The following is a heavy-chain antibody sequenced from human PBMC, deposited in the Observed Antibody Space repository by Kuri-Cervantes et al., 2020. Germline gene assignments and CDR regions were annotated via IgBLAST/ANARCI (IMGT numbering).Heavy chain of an antibody. J-gene: IGHJ6*03. CDR2: IKQDGSEK. Sequence: GGSLRLSCAASGFTFSSYWMSWVRQAPGKGLEWVANIKQDGSEKYYVDSVKGRFTISRDNSKNTLYLQMNSLRAEDTAVYYCARDYLEVFGVVINYYYYYMDVWGKGTTVTVSS. CDR3: ARDYLEVFGVVINYYYYYMDV. D-gene: IGHD3-3*01. V-gene: IGHV3-7*01. CDR1: GFTFSSYW.